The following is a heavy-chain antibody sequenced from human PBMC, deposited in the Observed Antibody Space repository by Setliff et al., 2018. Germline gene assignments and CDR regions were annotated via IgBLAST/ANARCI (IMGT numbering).Heavy chain of an antibody. V-gene: IGHV3-23*03. CDR3: AKPQLELRWGFES. CDR1: GFTLSPYA. J-gene: IGHJ4*02. CDR2: IYSGDRDT. Sequence: PGGSLSLSCAASGFTLSPYAMSWVRQAPGKGLEWVSTIYSGDRDTFYTDSVKGRFTIFRDGSKNTLYLQMTSLRAEDTAVYYCAKPQLELRWGFESWGQGTLVTVSS. D-gene: IGHD1-7*01.